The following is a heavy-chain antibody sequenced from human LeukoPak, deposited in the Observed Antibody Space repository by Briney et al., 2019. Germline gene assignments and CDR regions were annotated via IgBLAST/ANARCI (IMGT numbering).Heavy chain of an antibody. CDR3: ARSSGSPPYYYYMDV. V-gene: IGHV4-39*07. CDR2: IYYSGST. Sequence: SETLSLTCTVSGGSISSSSYYWGWIRQPPGKGLEWIGSIYYSGSTYYNPSLKSRVTISVDTSKNQYSLKLSSVTAADTAVYYCARSSGSPPYYYYMDVWGKGTTVTVSS. D-gene: IGHD3-10*01. CDR1: GGSISSSSYY. J-gene: IGHJ6*03.